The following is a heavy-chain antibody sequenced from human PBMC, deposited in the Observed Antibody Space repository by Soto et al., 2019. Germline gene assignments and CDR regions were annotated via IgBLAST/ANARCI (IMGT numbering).Heavy chain of an antibody. CDR1: GASFGTYY. V-gene: IGHV4-59*12. CDR2: IFYSERT. Sequence: SETLSLTCVVSGASFGTYYWSWIRQPPGKGLEWIGEIFYSERTNYNPSLKSRLTISVDKSKNQFSLKLSSVTAADTAVYYCARDYMVRGVMRWFDPWGQGTLVTVSS. CDR3: ARDYMVRGVMRWFDP. D-gene: IGHD3-10*01. J-gene: IGHJ5*02.